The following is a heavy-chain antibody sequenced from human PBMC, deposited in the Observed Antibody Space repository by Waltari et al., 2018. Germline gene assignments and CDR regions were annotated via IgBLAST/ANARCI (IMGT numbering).Heavy chain of an antibody. CDR1: GFTFSSYA. D-gene: IGHD6-13*01. J-gene: IGHJ4*02. V-gene: IGHV3-30*01. CDR2: ISYDGSNK. Sequence: QVQLVESGGGVVQPGRSLRLSCAASGFTFSSYAMPWVRQAPGKGLEWVAVISYDGSNKYYADSVKGRFTISRDNSKNTLYLQMNSLRAEDTAVYYCASAFSSWSSTGFDYWGQGTLVTVSS. CDR3: ASAFSSWSSTGFDY.